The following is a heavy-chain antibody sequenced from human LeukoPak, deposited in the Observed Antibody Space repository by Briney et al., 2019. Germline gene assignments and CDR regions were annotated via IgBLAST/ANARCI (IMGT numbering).Heavy chain of an antibody. CDR1: GFTVSTNC. CDR3: ARVFTIMAYYFYL. CDR2: IYSGGTT. V-gene: IGHV3-53*04. J-gene: IGHJ5*02. Sequence: GGSLRLSCAASGFTVSTNCMTWVRQAPGKGMEWESTIYSGGTTYYSDSVMGRCTISRQNYRNKMYFQMNSLRAEDTAVYYCARVFTIMAYYFYLWGQGDLVTVSS. D-gene: IGHD5-24*01.